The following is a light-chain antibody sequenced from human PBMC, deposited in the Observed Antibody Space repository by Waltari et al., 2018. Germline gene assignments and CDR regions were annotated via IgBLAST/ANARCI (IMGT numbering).Light chain of an antibody. CDR3: QHYVTLPVT. V-gene: IGKV3-20*01. J-gene: IGKJ1*01. CDR1: QSISKY. CDR2: HAS. Sequence: SPGTLSLSSGERATLSCRTSQSISKYLAWYQQKPGQAPRLLIYHASSRATGIPDRFSGSGSGTDFSLTISRLEPEDFAVYYCQHYVTLPVTFGQGTKVEI.